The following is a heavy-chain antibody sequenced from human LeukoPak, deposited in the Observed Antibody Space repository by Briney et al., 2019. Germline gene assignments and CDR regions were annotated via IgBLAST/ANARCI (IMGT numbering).Heavy chain of an antibody. V-gene: IGHV1-8*01. D-gene: IGHD2-15*01. J-gene: IGHJ5*02. Sequence: ASVKVSCKAPGYTFTNYDINWVRQATGQGPEWMGWMNPKSGNTGYAQKFQGRVTMTRNTSISTAYMKLSSLRSDDTAVYYCARDQDIVVVVAALRQREMGGFDPWGQGTLVTVSS. CDR3: ARDQDIVVVVAALRQREMGGFDP. CDR2: MNPKSGNT. CDR1: GYTFTNYD.